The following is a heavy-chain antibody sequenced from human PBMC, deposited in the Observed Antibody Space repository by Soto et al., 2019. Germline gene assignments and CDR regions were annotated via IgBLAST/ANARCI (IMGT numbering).Heavy chain of an antibody. J-gene: IGHJ4*02. CDR2: ISYDGSNK. CDR3: ANSNSGGLVY. CDR1: GFTFSSYG. Sequence: QVQLVESGGGVVQPGRSLRLSCAASGFTFSSYGMHWVRQAPGKGLEWVAVISYDGSNKYYADSVKGRFTISRDNSKNTLYLQMNSLRAEDTAVYYCANSNSGGLVYWGQGTLVTVSS. D-gene: IGHD3-10*01. V-gene: IGHV3-30*18.